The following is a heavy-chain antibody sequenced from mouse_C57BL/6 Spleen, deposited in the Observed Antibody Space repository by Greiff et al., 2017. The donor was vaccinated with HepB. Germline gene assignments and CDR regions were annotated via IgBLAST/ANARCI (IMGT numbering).Heavy chain of an antibody. CDR3: ARWVLRAGFAY. V-gene: IGHV1-69*01. Sequence: VQLQQPGAELVMPGASVKLSCKASGYTFTSYWMHWVKQRPGQGLEWIGEIDPSDSYTNYNQKFKGKSTLTVDKSSSTAYMQLSSLTSEDSAVYYCARWVLRAGFAYWGQGTLVTVSA. CDR1: GYTFTSYW. D-gene: IGHD1-1*01. J-gene: IGHJ3*01. CDR2: IDPSDSYT.